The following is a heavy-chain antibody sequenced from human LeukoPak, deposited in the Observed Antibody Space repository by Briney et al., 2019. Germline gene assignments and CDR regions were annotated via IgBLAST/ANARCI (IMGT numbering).Heavy chain of an antibody. Sequence: GGSLRLPCVGSGFRFGSYTMSWVRQAPGKGLEWVAGISVPGEVTHYAESVKGRFSISRDNSKNTLFLQMSSLRSEDTAVYYCAKHYASWGQGTQVTVSA. CDR2: ISVPGEVT. J-gene: IGHJ4*02. D-gene: IGHD3-10*01. CDR3: AKHYAS. CDR1: GFRFGSYT. V-gene: IGHV3-23*01.